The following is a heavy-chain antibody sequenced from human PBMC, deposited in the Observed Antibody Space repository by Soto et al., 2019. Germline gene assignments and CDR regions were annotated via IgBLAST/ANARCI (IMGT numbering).Heavy chain of an antibody. V-gene: IGHV4-4*02. CDR2: TYNSGST. D-gene: IGHD3-10*02. Sequence: SETLSLTCAVSGASISSTDWGGWVRQPPGNALQWLGETYNSGSTYFNPFFTIRVTISVDNSLNQFSLPPPSLTAAHTALSYRAVPDAVAFHSWGQGAPVTVAS. CDR3: AVPDAVAFHS. CDR1: GASISSTDW. J-gene: IGHJ4*02.